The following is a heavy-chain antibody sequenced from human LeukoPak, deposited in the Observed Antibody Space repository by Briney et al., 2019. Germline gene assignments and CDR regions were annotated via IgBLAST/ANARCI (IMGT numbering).Heavy chain of an antibody. CDR1: GGTFSSYA. CDR3: ARVPNRLRYFDWFRNWFDP. V-gene: IGHV1-69*13. CDR2: IIPIFGTA. J-gene: IGHJ5*02. Sequence: GASVKVSCMASGGTFSSYAISWVRQAPGQGLEWMGGIIPIFGTANYAQKFQGRVTITADESTSTAYMELSSLRSEDTAVYYCARVPNRLRYFDWFRNWFDPWGQGTLVTVSS. D-gene: IGHD3-9*01.